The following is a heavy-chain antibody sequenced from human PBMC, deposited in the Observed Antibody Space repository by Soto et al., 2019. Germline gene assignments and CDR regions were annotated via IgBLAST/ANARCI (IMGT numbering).Heavy chain of an antibody. V-gene: IGHV5-10-1*01. CDR3: ARFGRGSGSYYYYYGMDV. CDR1: GYSFTSYW. CDR2: IDPSDSYT. J-gene: IGHJ6*02. D-gene: IGHD3-10*01. Sequence: TGESLKISCEGSGYSFTSYWISWVRQMPGNGLEWMGRIDPSDSYTNYSPSFQGHVTISADKSISTAYLQWSSLKASDTAMYYCARFGRGSGSYYYYYGMDVWGQGTTVTVSS.